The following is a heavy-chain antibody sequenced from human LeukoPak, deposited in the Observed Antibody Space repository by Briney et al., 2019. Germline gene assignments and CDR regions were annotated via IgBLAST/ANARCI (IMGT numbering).Heavy chain of an antibody. V-gene: IGHV6-1*01. CDR3: AKNYGDSNWFDP. CDR2: TYYRSNWFN. Sequence: PQTLSLTCALSGDTVSGNSAAWDWVRQSPSGGLEWLVRTYYRSNWFNDFALSVKSRITINPDTSKNQFALQLNSVTPEDTAVYYCAKNYGDSNWFDPWGQGTLVTVSS. J-gene: IGHJ5*02. CDR1: GDTVSGNSAA. D-gene: IGHD4-17*01.